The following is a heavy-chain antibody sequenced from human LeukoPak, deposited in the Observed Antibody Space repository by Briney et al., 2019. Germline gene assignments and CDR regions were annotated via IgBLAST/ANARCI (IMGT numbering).Heavy chain of an antibody. V-gene: IGHV3-53*01. D-gene: IGHD2-2*01. CDR1: GFTVSNNY. Sequence: PGGSLRLSCAPSGFTVSNNYMSWVRQAPGKGLEWVSVIYSDGGTYYADSVKGRFTISRDNSKNTLYLQMNSLRGDDTAVYYCTRDPTSEGRRDYWGQGTLVTVSS. CDR2: IYSDGGT. CDR3: TRDPTSEGRRDY. J-gene: IGHJ4*02.